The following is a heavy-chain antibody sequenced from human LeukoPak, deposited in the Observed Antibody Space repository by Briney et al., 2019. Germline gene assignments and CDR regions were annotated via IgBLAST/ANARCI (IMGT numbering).Heavy chain of an antibody. D-gene: IGHD6-19*01. CDR2: ISSRASTK. Sequence: GGALRLSCAASGVTFSSYEMNWVRQAPGKGREWVSYISSRASTKYYADSVKGRFTISRDNAKNSLDLQMNSLRAEDTAVYYCARIAVAGLLDCWGQGTMVTVSS. CDR3: ARIAVAGLLDC. V-gene: IGHV3-48*03. CDR1: GVTFSSYE. J-gene: IGHJ4*02.